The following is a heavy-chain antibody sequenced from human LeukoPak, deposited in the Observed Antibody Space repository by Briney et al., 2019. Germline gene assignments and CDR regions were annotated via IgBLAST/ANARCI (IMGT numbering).Heavy chain of an antibody. D-gene: IGHD2-15*01. J-gene: IGHJ3*02. CDR3: AREGPPSGSPGKSAFDI. CDR2: IIPILGIA. Sequence: ASVKVSCKASGYTFTSYYMQWVRQAPGQGLEWMGRIIPILGIANYAQKFQGRVTITADKSTSTAYMELSSLRSEDTAVYYCAREGPPSGSPGKSAFDIWGQGTMVTVSS. CDR1: GYTFTSYY. V-gene: IGHV1-69*04.